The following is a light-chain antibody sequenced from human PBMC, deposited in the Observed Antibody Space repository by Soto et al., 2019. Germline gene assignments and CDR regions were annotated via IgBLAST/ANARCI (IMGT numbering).Light chain of an antibody. CDR3: QQRSNWWT. J-gene: IGKJ1*01. Sequence: IVLTHSPPTLSLSPCERATLSFSASQSVSSYLAWYQQKPGQTPRLLIYDASNRATGIPARFSGSGSGTDFTLTISTLEPEDFAVYYCQQRSNWWTFGQGTKVDIK. CDR2: DAS. CDR1: QSVSSY. V-gene: IGKV3-11*01.